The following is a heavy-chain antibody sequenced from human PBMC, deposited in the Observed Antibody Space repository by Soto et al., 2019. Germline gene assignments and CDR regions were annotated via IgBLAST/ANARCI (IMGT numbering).Heavy chain of an antibody. CDR3: AKSSLLPFRRSPFHVAAMAGYFDY. V-gene: IGHV3-23*01. Sequence: GGSLRLSCAASGFTFSSYAMSWVRQAPGKGLEWVSAISGSGGSTYYADSVKGRFTISRDNSKNTLYLQMNSLRAEDTAVYYCAKSSLLPFRRSPFHVAAMAGYFDYWGQGTLVTVSS. CDR1: GFTFSSYA. CDR2: ISGSGGST. J-gene: IGHJ4*02. D-gene: IGHD2-15*01.